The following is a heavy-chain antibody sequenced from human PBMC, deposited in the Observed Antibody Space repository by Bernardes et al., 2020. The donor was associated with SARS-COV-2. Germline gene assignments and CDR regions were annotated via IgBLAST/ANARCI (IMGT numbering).Heavy chain of an antibody. Sequence: ASMKVSCKASGYTFTGYYMHWVRQAPGQGLEWMGWINPNSGGTNYAQKFQGRVTMTRDTSISTAYMELSRLRSDDTAVYYCARVPPWWELYAEWGDYWGQGTLVTVSS. CDR3: ARVPPWWELYAEWGDY. CDR1: GYTFTGYY. J-gene: IGHJ4*02. V-gene: IGHV1-2*02. CDR2: INPNSGGT. D-gene: IGHD1-26*01.